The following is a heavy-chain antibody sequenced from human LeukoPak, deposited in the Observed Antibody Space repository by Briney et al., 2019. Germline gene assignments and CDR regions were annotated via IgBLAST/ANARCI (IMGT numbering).Heavy chain of an antibody. Sequence: GGSLRLSCAASRFTVSDYYMSWIRQAPGKGLEWVTYISSSGSTIYYADSVKGRFTISRDNAKNSLYLQINSLRAEDTAVYYCARGSLGDDFWSGYFYYYMNVWGKGTTVTVSS. D-gene: IGHD3-3*01. CDR3: ARGSLGDDFWSGYFYYYMNV. CDR2: ISSSGSTI. J-gene: IGHJ6*03. CDR1: RFTVSDYY. V-gene: IGHV3-11*01.